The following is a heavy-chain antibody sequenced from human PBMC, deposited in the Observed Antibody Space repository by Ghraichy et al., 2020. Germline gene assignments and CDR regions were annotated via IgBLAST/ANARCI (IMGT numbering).Heavy chain of an antibody. CDR2: VNNDGTDT. Sequence: GGSLRVSCAASGFIFSSYWMHWVRQTPGEGLVWLSRVNNDGTDTNYADSVKGRFTISRDNAKNTLFLQMSSLRVEDTAVYYCAKSNHGAFDIWGRGTVVTVSS. CDR3: AKSNHGAFDI. J-gene: IGHJ3*02. D-gene: IGHD4-11*01. V-gene: IGHV3-74*01. CDR1: GFIFSSYW.